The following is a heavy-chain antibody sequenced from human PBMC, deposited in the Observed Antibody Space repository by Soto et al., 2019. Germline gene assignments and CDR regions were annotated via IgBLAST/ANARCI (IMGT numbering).Heavy chain of an antibody. V-gene: IGHV4-59*08. Sequence: QVQLQESGPGLVKPSETLSLTCTVSGGSISSYYWSWIRQPPGKGLEWIGYIYYSGSTNYNSSLKSRVTISLDTSNNQFSLKLGSVTAADTAVYYCVRHRGSAWIWFDPWGQGTLVTVSS. CDR1: GGSISSYY. J-gene: IGHJ5*02. D-gene: IGHD3-10*01. CDR2: IYYSGST. CDR3: VRHRGSAWIWFDP.